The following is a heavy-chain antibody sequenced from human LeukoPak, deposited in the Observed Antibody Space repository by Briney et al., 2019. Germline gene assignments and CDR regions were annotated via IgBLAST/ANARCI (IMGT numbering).Heavy chain of an antibody. V-gene: IGHV5-10-1*01. Sequence: AGESLKISCKGSGYSFTSYWISWVRQMPGKGLEWMGRIDPSDSYTNYSPSFQGHVTISADKSISTAYLQWSSLKASDTAMYYCATQAWDPLYYYYGMDVWGQGTTVTVSS. CDR2: IDPSDSYT. J-gene: IGHJ6*02. CDR3: ATQAWDPLYYYYGMDV. CDR1: GYSFTSYW. D-gene: IGHD1-26*01.